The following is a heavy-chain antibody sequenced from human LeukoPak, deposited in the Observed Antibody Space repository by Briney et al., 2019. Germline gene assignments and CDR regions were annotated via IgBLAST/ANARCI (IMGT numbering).Heavy chain of an antibody. CDR3: TRRTAFDI. CDR1: GFTFSIYS. CDR2: ISSTSDNI. Sequence: GGSLRLSCAASGFTFSIYSMNWVRQASGKGLEWVSSISSTSDNIYYADPVNGRFTISRDNAKKSLYLQTNNLRAEDTAVYYCTRRTAFDIWGQGTMVTVSS. V-gene: IGHV3-21*01. J-gene: IGHJ3*02.